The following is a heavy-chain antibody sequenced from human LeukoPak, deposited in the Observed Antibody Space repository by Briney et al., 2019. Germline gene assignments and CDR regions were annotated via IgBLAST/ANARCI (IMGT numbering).Heavy chain of an antibody. D-gene: IGHD2-2*02. V-gene: IGHV1-18*04. J-gene: IGHJ5*02. Sequence: GASVKVSCKASGYTFTGYYMHWVRQAPGQGLEWMGWISAYNGNTNYAQKLQGRVTMTTDTSTSTAYMELRSLRSDDTAVYYCARERCSSTSCHRGFDPWGQGTLVTVSS. CDR3: ARERCSSTSCHRGFDP. CDR1: GYTFTGYY. CDR2: ISAYNGNT.